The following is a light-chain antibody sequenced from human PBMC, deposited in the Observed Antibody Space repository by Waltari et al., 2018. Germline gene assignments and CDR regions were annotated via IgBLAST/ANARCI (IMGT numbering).Light chain of an antibody. J-gene: IGKJ2*01. CDR1: QRISTY. CDR2: AAT. V-gene: IGKV1-39*01. CDR3: QQGYSSPPYT. Sequence: DIQVTQSPATLSTSVGDRVTIACRASQRISTYLNWYQQKPGKAPSILIFAATRLQSGVPSRFSGSGSGTEFTLTINNRQPEDFATYYCQQGYSSPPYTFGQGTKLLI.